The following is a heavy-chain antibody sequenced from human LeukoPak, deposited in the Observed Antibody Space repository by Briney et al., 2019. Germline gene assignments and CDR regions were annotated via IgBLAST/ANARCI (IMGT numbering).Heavy chain of an antibody. CDR3: ARDPGSINGMDV. J-gene: IGHJ6*02. Sequence: GGSLRLSCAASGFTVSSNYMNWVRQAPGKGLEWVSVIYTGGTTYYADSVKGRFTISRDNSKNTLYLQMNSLRAEDTALYYCARDPGSINGMDVWGQGTTVTVSS. V-gene: IGHV3-66*01. D-gene: IGHD2/OR15-2a*01. CDR2: IYTGGTT. CDR1: GFTVSSNY.